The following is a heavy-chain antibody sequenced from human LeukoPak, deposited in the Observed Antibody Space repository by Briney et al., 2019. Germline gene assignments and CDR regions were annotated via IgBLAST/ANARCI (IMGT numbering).Heavy chain of an antibody. D-gene: IGHD6-13*01. CDR2: IKHDGSEK. V-gene: IGHV3-7*04. CDR1: GFTFSAYW. CDR3: ARGHIPAAGNDY. Sequence: GGSLRLSCAASGFTFSAYWMTWVRQAPGKGLEWVANIKHDGSEKHYVDSVRGRFTISRDNAKNSLYLQMNSLRVEDTAIYYCARGHIPAAGNDYWGQGTLVTVSS. J-gene: IGHJ4*02.